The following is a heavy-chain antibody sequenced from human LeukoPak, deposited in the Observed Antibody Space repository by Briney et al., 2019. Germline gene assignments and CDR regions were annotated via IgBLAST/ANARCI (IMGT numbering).Heavy chain of an antibody. Sequence: GGSLRLSCAASGFTFSSFTMNWVRQAPGKGLEWVSYVSSSRSTIYYADSVKGRFTISRDNAKNSLYLQMNSLRAEDTAVYYCARSGWYAGGYDAFDIWGQGTMVTVSS. J-gene: IGHJ3*02. CDR1: GFTFSSFT. CDR3: ARSGWYAGGYDAFDI. D-gene: IGHD6-19*01. CDR2: VSSSRSTI. V-gene: IGHV3-48*01.